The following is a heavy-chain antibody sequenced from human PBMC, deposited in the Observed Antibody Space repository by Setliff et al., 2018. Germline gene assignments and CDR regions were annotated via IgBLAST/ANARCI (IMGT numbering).Heavy chain of an antibody. Sequence: SETLSLTCTVSGGSISSHYWSWIRQPPGKGLEWIGYIYYSGSTNYNPSLKSRVTISVDTSKNQFSLKLSSVTAADTAVYYCARDRQYCSSPTCYSSYFYYYGMDVWGQGTTVTVSS. V-gene: IGHV4-59*11. J-gene: IGHJ6*02. CDR2: IYYSGST. CDR3: ARDRQYCSSPTCYSSYFYYYGMDV. D-gene: IGHD2-2*02. CDR1: GGSISSHY.